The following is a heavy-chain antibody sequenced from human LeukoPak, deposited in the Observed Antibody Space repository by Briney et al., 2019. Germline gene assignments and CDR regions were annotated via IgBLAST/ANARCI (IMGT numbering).Heavy chain of an antibody. D-gene: IGHD2-15*01. Sequence: ASVKVSCKASGGTFSTSALSWVRQAPGKGLEWMGKIIPIFGTVNYAQKFQGRVTITADKSTNTAYMYLSSLTSDDTAVYYCATGSMVAQRGYFENWGQAILVTVSS. CDR2: IIPIFGTV. CDR1: GGTFSTSA. CDR3: ATGSMVAQRGYFEN. V-gene: IGHV1-69*06. J-gene: IGHJ4*02.